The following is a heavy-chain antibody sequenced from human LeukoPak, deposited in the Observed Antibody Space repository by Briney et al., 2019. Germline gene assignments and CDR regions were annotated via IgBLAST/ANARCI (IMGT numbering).Heavy chain of an antibody. V-gene: IGHV3-30*03. Sequence: GRSRILSCTASGFTFSRHDMHWVRQAPGKGLEWVAVISSDGNNKYYADSMKGRFTISRDNAKNSLYLQMNSLRAEDTAVYYCARGPKYIASTGPHYFDYWGQGTLVTVSS. J-gene: IGHJ4*02. CDR3: ARGPKYIASTGPHYFDY. D-gene: IGHD1-1*01. CDR2: ISSDGNNK. CDR1: GFTFSRHD.